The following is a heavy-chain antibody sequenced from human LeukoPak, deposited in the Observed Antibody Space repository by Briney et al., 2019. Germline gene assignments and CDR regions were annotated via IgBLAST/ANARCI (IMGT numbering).Heavy chain of an antibody. CDR3: ARPYSSSWYEVDYFDY. V-gene: IGHV3-21*01. D-gene: IGHD6-13*01. J-gene: IGHJ4*02. CDR1: GFTFSSYN. CDR2: ITTSSNYV. Sequence: PGGSLRLSCAASGFTFSSYNMNWVRQAPGKGLEWVSSITTSSNYVEYADSVKGRFTISRDNAKNSLYLQMNSLRAEDTAVYYCARPYSSSWYEVDYFDYWGQGTLVTVSS.